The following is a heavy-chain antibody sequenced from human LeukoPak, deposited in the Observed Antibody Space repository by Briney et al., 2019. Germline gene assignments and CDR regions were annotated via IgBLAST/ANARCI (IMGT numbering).Heavy chain of an antibody. D-gene: IGHD2-21*02. CDR3: AKRLGDPRAFDY. Sequence: GGSLRLSCAASGFTVSSNYMSWVRQAPGKGLEWVSVIYSGGSTYYADSVKGRFTISRDNSKNTLYLQMNSLRVDDMAVYYCAKRLGDPRAFDYWGQGTLVTVSS. CDR2: IYSGGST. V-gene: IGHV3-53*01. J-gene: IGHJ4*02. CDR1: GFTVSSNY.